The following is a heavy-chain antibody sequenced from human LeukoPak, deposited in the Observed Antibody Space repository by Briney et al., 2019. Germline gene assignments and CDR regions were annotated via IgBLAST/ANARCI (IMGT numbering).Heavy chain of an antibody. CDR2: ISWNSGSI. CDR1: GFTFDDYA. CDR3: AKDPTPRPLYYFDY. J-gene: IGHJ4*02. V-gene: IGHV3-9*01. D-gene: IGHD4-11*01. Sequence: GRSLRLSCAASGFTFDDYAMHWVRQAPGKGLEWVSGISWNSGSIGYADSVKGRFTISRDNAKNSLYLQMNSLRAEDTALYYCAKDPTPRPLYYFDYWGQGTLVTVSS.